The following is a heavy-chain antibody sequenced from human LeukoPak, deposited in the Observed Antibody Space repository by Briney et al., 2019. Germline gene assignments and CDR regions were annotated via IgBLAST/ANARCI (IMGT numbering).Heavy chain of an antibody. J-gene: IGHJ4*02. CDR2: VYYSGST. Sequence: SETLSFTCTVSGGSISSSSYYWGWIRQPPGKGLEWIGTVYYSGSTYYNPSLKSRVTISVDKSKNQFSLRLSSVTAADTAVYYCARHSSGWYEAVDYWGQGTLVTVSS. CDR1: GGSISSSSYY. V-gene: IGHV4-39*01. D-gene: IGHD6-19*01. CDR3: ARHSSGWYEAVDY.